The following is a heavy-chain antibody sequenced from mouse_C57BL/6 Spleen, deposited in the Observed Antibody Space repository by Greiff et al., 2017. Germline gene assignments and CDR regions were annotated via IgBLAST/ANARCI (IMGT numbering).Heavy chain of an antibody. D-gene: IGHD1-1*01. J-gene: IGHJ3*01. CDR1: GFSLTSYG. CDR2: IWSGGST. V-gene: IGHV2-2*01. CDR3: ARDYYGIPFAY. Sequence: VQVVESGPGLVQPSQSLSITCTVSGFSLTSYGVHWVRQSPGKGLEWLGVIWSGGSTDDNAAFISRLSISKDDSQSQVFFKMNSLQAVDTAIYYCARDYYGIPFAYWGQGTLVTVSA.